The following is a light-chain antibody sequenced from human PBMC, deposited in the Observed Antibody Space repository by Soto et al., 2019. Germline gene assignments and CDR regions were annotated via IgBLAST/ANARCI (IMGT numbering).Light chain of an antibody. CDR3: SSFASTPTYV. CDR1: SSDVAFYNH. J-gene: IGLJ1*01. V-gene: IGLV2-14*01. CDR2: EVN. Sequence: QSVLTQPASVSGSPGQSITISCTGTSSDVAFYNHVSWYQQHPGKAPKLIIYEVNNRPAGVSHRFPASKSGNTASLTISGLQAEDEADYYCSSFASTPTYVFGTGTKGTVL.